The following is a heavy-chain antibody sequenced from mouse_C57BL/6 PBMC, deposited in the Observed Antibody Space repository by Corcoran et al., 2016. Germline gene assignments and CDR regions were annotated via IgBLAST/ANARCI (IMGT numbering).Heavy chain of an antibody. J-gene: IGHJ4*01. D-gene: IGHD1-1*01. CDR2: IYPRSGNT. V-gene: IGHV1-81*01. CDR1: GYTFTSYG. Sequence: QVQLQQSGAELARPGASVKLSCKASGYTFTSYGISWVKQRTGQGLEWIGEIYPRSGNTYYNEKFKGKATLTADKSSSTAYMELRSLTSEDSAVYFCARMGTTVVEYAMDYWGQGTSVTVSS. CDR3: ARMGTTVVEYAMDY.